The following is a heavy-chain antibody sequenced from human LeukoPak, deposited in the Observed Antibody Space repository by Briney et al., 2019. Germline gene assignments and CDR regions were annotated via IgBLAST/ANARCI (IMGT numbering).Heavy chain of an antibody. CDR1: GGSFSGYY. D-gene: IGHD1-14*01. CDR2: INHSGGT. J-gene: IGHJ6*02. Sequence: SETLSLTCAVYGGSFSGYYWSWIRQPPGKGLEWIGEINHSGGTNYNPSLKSRVTISVDTSKNQFSLKLSSVTAADTAVYYCARGPRRGYGMDVWGQGTTVTVSS. V-gene: IGHV4-34*01. CDR3: ARGPRRGYGMDV.